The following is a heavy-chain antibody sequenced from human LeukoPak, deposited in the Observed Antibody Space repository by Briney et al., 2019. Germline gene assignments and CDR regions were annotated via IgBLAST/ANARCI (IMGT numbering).Heavy chain of an antibody. Sequence: GGSLRLSCAASGFTVSSNYMSWVRQAPGKGLEWVSVIYSGGSTYYADSVKGRFTISRDNSKNTLYLQMNSLRAEDTAVYYCARVRGLPRYFDYWGQGTLVTVSS. D-gene: IGHD5-12*01. J-gene: IGHJ4*02. CDR2: IYSGGST. CDR1: GFTVSSNY. CDR3: ARVRGLPRYFDY. V-gene: IGHV3-53*01.